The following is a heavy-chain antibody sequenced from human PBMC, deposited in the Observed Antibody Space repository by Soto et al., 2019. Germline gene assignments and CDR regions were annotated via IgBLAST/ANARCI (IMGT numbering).Heavy chain of an antibody. CDR1: GFTFSSYA. D-gene: IGHD6-25*01. V-gene: IGHV3-23*01. J-gene: IGHJ4*02. CDR3: AKLVDYSAPAAPVDY. CDR2: ISGSGGSS. Sequence: GGSLRLSCAASGFTFSSYAMSWVRRAPGKGLEWVSAISGSGGSSYYADSVKGRFTISRDNSKNTLYLQMNSLRAEDTAVHYCAKLVDYSAPAAPVDYWGQGTLVTVSS.